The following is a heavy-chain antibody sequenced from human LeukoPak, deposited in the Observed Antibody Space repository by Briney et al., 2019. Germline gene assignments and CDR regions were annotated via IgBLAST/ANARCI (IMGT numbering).Heavy chain of an antibody. V-gene: IGHV4-4*07. Sequence: SETLSLTCTVSGGSISSYYWSWIRQPAGKGLEWIGRIYTSGSTNYNPSLKSRVTMSVDTSKNQFSLKLSSVTAADTAVYYCTRSGDFWSGCREYKFDPWGQGTLVTVSS. D-gene: IGHD3-3*01. CDR1: GGSISSYY. CDR2: IYTSGST. CDR3: TRSGDFWSGCREYKFDP. J-gene: IGHJ5*02.